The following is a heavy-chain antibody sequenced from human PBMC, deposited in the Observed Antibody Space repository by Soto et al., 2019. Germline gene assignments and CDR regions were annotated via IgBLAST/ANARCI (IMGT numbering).Heavy chain of an antibody. CDR1: GFTPTTTP. CDR3: ATSFRYFDN. Sequence: GGSLRLSCAVSGFTPTTTPLSWVRQPPGKGLEWVTTISGTASRTYYVDSVKGRFFISRDNSKNTVTLQMNNLTVDDTAVYYCATSFRYFDNWGQGTLVTVSS. J-gene: IGHJ4*02. CDR2: ISGTASRT. V-gene: IGHV3-23*01. D-gene: IGHD3-9*01.